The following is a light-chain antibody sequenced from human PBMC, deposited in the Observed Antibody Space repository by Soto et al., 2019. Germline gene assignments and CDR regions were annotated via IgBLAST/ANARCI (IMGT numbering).Light chain of an antibody. J-gene: IGKJ1*01. CDR1: QTIGSW. CDR3: QQYSYFAT. Sequence: IQMTQSPSTLSASVGDRVTITCRASQTIGSWLTWYQQKAGQAPKLLIYKASIVESGVPSRFSGSGSGTEFTLTISSLQPDDSATYYCQQYSYFATFGQGTRVEVK. V-gene: IGKV1-5*03. CDR2: KAS.